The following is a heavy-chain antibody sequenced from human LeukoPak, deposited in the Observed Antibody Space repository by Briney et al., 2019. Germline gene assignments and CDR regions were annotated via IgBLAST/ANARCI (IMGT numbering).Heavy chain of an antibody. CDR2: INHSGST. D-gene: IGHD2-2*01. CDR3: ARASPLGYCSSTSCYRPHFDY. V-gene: IGHV4-34*01. Sequence: SSETLSLTCAVYGGSFSGYQWTWIRQSPGKGLEWIGQINHSGSTNYNPSLKSRVTISVDTSKNQFSLKLASVTAADTAVYYCARASPLGYCSSTSCYRPHFDYWGQGTLVTVSS. CDR1: GGSFSGYQ. J-gene: IGHJ4*02.